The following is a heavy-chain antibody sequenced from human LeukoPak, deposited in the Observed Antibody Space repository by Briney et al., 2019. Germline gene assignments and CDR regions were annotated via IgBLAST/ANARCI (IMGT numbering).Heavy chain of an antibody. Sequence: PGGSLRLSCAASGFTFDDYAMHWVRQAPGKGLEWVSGISWNSGSIGYADSVKGRFTISRDNAKNSLYLQMSSLRAEDTALYYCAKGTTVTSAFGFWGQGTMVTVSS. CDR3: AKGTTVTSAFGF. CDR1: GFTFDDYA. J-gene: IGHJ3*01. D-gene: IGHD4-17*01. V-gene: IGHV3-9*01. CDR2: ISWNSGSI.